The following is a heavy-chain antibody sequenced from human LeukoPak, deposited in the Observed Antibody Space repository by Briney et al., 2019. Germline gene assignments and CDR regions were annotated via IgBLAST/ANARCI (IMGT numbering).Heavy chain of an antibody. CDR2: IWYDGSNK. CDR1: GFTFSSYG. D-gene: IGHD3-22*01. V-gene: IGHV3-33*01. J-gene: IGHJ6*02. Sequence: GGSLRLSCAASGFTFSSYGMHWVRQAPGKGLEWVAVIWYDGSNKYYADSVKGRFTISRDNSKNTLYLQMNSLRAEDTAVYYCARWAYYYDSSGYPMRHYYYYGMDVWGQRTTVTVSS. CDR3: ARWAYYYDSSGYPMRHYYYYGMDV.